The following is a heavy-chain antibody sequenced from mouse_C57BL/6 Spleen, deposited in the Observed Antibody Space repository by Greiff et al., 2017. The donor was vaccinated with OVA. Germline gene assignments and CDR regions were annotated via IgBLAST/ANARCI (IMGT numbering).Heavy chain of an antibody. CDR2: INPNNGGT. D-gene: IGHD1-1*01. J-gene: IGHJ1*03. CDR1: GYTFTDYY. CDR3: ARALITTVVSYWYFDV. V-gene: IGHV1-26*01. Sequence: VQLQQSGPELVKPGASVKISCKASGYTFTDYYMNWVKQSHGKSLEWIGDINPNNGGTSYNQKFKGKATLTVDKSSSTAYMELRSLTSEDSAVYYCARALITTVVSYWYFDVWGTGTTVTVSS.